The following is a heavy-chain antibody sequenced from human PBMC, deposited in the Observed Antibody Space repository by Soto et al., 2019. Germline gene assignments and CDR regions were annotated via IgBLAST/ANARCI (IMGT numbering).Heavy chain of an antibody. CDR3: ARDRGSYALDY. V-gene: IGHV1-18*01. CDR2: ISANNGNT. J-gene: IGHJ4*02. CDR1: GYTFTSYG. Sequence: QVQLVQSGAEVKKPGASVKVSCKASGYTFTSYGISWVRQAPGQGLEWMGWISANNGNTNYAQKLQGRXTXNXXKTSSTAYMELRSLRSDDTAVYYCARDRGSYALDYWGQGTLVTVSS. D-gene: IGHD1-26*01.